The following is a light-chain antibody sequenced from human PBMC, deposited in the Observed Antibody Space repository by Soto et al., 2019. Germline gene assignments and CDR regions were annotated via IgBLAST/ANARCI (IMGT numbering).Light chain of an antibody. CDR1: DIGRKS. CDR3: HVWDRASDQDV. CDR2: DDS. V-gene: IGLV3-21*02. Sequence: SYELTQPPSVSVAPGQTVRVTCGGKDIGRKSVHWYQQKPGQAPVLVVYDDSNRPSGIPKRFSGYNSGNTATLTISSVEAGDEPHYHCHVWDRASDQDVFGTRTKMTVL. J-gene: IGLJ1*01.